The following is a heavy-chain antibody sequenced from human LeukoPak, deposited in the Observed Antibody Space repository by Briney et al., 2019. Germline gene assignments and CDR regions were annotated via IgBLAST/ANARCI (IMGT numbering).Heavy chain of an antibody. CDR1: GGSISSHY. J-gene: IGHJ4*02. Sequence: SETLSLTCIVSGGSISSHYWSWIRQTPGKGLEYIGYIYYSGSTDYNPCLKSRVTISLDTSKNQFSLHLSSVTAADTAVYYCARRSGVLDSRDSRYYFDHWGQGTLVTVSS. CDR3: ARRSGVLDSRDSRYYFDH. CDR2: IYYSGST. V-gene: IGHV4-59*11. D-gene: IGHD3-22*01.